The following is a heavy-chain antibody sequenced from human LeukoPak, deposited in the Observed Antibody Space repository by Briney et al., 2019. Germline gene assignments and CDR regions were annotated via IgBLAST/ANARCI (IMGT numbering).Heavy chain of an antibody. CDR2: IASTGTLV. CDR1: GFTFSDYY. Sequence: GGSLRLSCVASGFTFSDYYMSWIRQAPGKGLEWVSYIASTGTLVDYEDSVKGRFTISRDNAKNSLYLQMNSLRVEDTAVYYCARDHSSSWTLDYWGQGTLVTVSS. J-gene: IGHJ4*02. V-gene: IGHV3-11*04. D-gene: IGHD6-13*01. CDR3: ARDHSSSWTLDY.